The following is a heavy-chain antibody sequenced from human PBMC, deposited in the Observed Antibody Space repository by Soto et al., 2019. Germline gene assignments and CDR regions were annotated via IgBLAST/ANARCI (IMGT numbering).Heavy chain of an antibody. V-gene: IGHV1-8*01. CDR1: GYTFTSYD. J-gene: IGHJ6*02. CDR3: ARRGYSSSWYYYYYYGMDV. CDR2: MNPNSGNT. Sequence: QVQLVQSGAEVKKPGASVKVSCKASGYTFTSYDINWVRQATGQGLEWMGWMNPNSGNTGYAQKCQGRDTMTRNTSIRTAYMELSSLRSEDTAVYYCARRGYSSSWYYYYYYGMDVWGQGTTVTVSS. D-gene: IGHD6-13*01.